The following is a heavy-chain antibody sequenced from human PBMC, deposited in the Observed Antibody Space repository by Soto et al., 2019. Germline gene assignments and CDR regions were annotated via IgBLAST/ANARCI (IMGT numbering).Heavy chain of an antibody. V-gene: IGHV1-8*01. J-gene: IGHJ4*02. CDR2: MNLNTVDT. CDR1: GYTFISYD. Sequence: QVQLVQSGAEVKKPGASVKVSCKASGYTFISYDINWVRQATGQGLEWMGWMNLNTVDTGYATKLQGRVTMPRNTSINTANLELSRLRSDDTAVHFCARGDGYIFDYWGQGTLVTVSS. CDR3: ARGDGYIFDY. D-gene: IGHD5-12*01.